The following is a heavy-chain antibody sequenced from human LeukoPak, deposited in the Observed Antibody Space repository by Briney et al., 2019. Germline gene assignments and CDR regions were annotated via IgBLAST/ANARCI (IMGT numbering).Heavy chain of an antibody. Sequence: PSETLSLTCAVSGGSISSSNWWSWVRQPPGKGLEWIGEIYHSGSTNYNPSLKSRVTISVDKSKNQFSLKLSSVTAADTAVYYCARTTYYDYVWGSYRHYYFDYWGQGTLVTVPS. CDR2: IYHSGST. CDR1: GGSISSSNW. J-gene: IGHJ4*02. CDR3: ARTTYYDYVWGSYRHYYFDY. D-gene: IGHD3-16*02. V-gene: IGHV4-4*02.